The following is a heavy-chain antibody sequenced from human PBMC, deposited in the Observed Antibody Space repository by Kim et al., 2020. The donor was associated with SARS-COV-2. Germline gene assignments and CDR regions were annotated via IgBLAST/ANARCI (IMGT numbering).Heavy chain of an antibody. Sequence: TNHADPVKGPSTIARDNARNPLYLQLNSLRAEDTAVYYCGRDLGGEYALWGQGTLVTVSS. J-gene: IGHJ4*02. CDR3: GRDLGGEYAL. D-gene: IGHD3-10*01. CDR2: T. V-gene: IGHV3-74*01.